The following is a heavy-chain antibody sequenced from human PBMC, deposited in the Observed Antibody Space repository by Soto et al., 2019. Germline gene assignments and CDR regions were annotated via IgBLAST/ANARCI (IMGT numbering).Heavy chain of an antibody. Sequence: SETLSLTCTVSGDSISSGNKYWSWIRQPPGKGLEWIGYIFSSGTTYYNPSLKSRLTMSLDASQNQFSLKLNSLTDADTAVYFCARVPSPFDYYYAMDVWGQGTRSPSP. CDR3: ARVPSPFDYYYAMDV. CDR1: GDSISSGNKY. J-gene: IGHJ6*02. V-gene: IGHV4-30-4*01. D-gene: IGHD3-16*01. CDR2: IFSSGTT.